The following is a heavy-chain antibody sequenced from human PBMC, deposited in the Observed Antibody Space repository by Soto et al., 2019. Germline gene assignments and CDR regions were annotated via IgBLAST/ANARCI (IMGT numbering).Heavy chain of an antibody. CDR2: ISAHNGNT. D-gene: IGHD5-12*01. CDR3: ARDVDILTAPPGDH. Sequence: QVHLVQSGAEVKNPGASVKVSCKASGYTFTTYGINWVRQAPGQGPEWLGWISAHNGNTNIAQKFQDRVTMTTDTSTTTAYMELRSLRSDDTAIYYCARDVDILTAPPGDHWGQGTLVNVSS. J-gene: IGHJ4*02. CDR1: GYTFTTYG. V-gene: IGHV1-18*01.